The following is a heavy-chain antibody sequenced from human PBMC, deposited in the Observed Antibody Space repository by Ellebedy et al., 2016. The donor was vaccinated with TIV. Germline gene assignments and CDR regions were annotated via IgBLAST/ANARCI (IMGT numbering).Heavy chain of an antibody. Sequence: MPSETLSLTCTVSGGSISSYYWSWIRQRPGKGLEWIGYIYYSGSTYYNPSLKSRVTISVDTSKNQFSLKLGSVTAADTAVYYCALYQIAARPNYAFDIWGQGTMVTVSS. V-gene: IGHV4-59*08. CDR2: IYYSGST. J-gene: IGHJ3*02. CDR3: ALYQIAARPNYAFDI. D-gene: IGHD6-6*01. CDR1: GGSISSYY.